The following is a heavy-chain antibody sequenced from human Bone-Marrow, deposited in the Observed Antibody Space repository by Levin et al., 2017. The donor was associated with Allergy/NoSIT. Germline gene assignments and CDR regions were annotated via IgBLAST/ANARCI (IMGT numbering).Heavy chain of an antibody. J-gene: IGHJ6*02. Sequence: ASVKVSCKASGGTFSSYAISWVRQAPGQGLEWMGGIIPIFGTANYAQKFQGRVTITADESTSTAYMELSSLRSEDTAVYYCGTCVFDTAMVAPDPEDYYYYGMDVWGQGTTVTVSS. D-gene: IGHD5-18*01. V-gene: IGHV1-69*13. CDR1: GGTFSSYA. CDR2: IIPIFGTA. CDR3: GTCVFDTAMVAPDPEDYYYYGMDV.